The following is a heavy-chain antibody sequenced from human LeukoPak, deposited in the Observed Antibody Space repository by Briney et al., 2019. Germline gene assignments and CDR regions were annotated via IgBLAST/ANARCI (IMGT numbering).Heavy chain of an antibody. V-gene: IGHV1-8*01. CDR2: MNPKSGNT. J-gene: IGHJ6*03. D-gene: IGHD2-2*01. CDR1: GYTFISYD. Sequence: SVKVSCEASGYTFISYDIVWLRQATGQGHEWMGYMNPKSGNTDYVQNFQGRVTMTRDTSITTAYMELSGLRSEDTAVYYCARKIASTRLGVRYYYMDVWGEGTTVTISS. CDR3: ARKIASTRLGVRYYYMDV.